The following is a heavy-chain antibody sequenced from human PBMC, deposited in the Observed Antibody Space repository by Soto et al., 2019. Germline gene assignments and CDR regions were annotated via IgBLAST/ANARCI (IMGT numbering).Heavy chain of an antibody. J-gene: IGHJ4*02. CDR1: GFTFSSYA. CDR3: ARGQLPAATTYFDF. D-gene: IGHD2-15*01. CDR2: IWFDGSNK. V-gene: IGHV3-33*01. Sequence: QVHLVESGGGVVQPGGSLRLSCAASGFTFSSYAIHWVRQAPGKGLKWVAIIWFDGSNKYYADSVKGRFSISRDNSKNTLFLQIDSLSAEDTAVFYCARGQLPAATTYFDFWGQGTQVIVSS.